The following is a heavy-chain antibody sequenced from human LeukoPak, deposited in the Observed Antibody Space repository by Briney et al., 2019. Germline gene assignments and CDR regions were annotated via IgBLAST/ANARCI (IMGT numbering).Heavy chain of an antibody. CDR2: MSYSGHT. Sequence: PSETLSLTCTVSGGSISSGDYYWSWIRQPPGKGLEWIGYMSYSGHTNYNPSLKSRVSMSVDMSKNQFSLKLRSVTAADTAVYYCARAVGAWWELIDHFDYWGQGTLVTVSS. J-gene: IGHJ4*02. V-gene: IGHV4-61*08. CDR3: ARAVGAWWELIDHFDY. D-gene: IGHD1-26*01. CDR1: GGSISSGDYY.